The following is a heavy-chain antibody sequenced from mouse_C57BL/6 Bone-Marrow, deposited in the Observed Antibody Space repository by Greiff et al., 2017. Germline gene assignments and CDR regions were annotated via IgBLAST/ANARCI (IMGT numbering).Heavy chain of an antibody. V-gene: IGHV1-64*01. J-gene: IGHJ4*01. CDR1: GYTFTSYW. CDR2: IPPNSGRT. D-gene: IGHD2-5*01. CDR3: AREVIVTTRYYAMDY. Sequence: VQLPQPGAELVKPGASVKLSCKASGYTFTSYWLHLVKQRPGQGLEWIGMIPPNSGRTNYNEKFKSKSTLTVDKSSSTAYMQLSSLTSEDSAVYYCAREVIVTTRYYAMDYWGQGTSVTVSS.